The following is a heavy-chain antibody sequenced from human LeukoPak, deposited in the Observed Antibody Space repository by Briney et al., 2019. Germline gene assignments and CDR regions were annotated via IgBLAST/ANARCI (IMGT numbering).Heavy chain of an antibody. J-gene: IGHJ4*02. CDR3: ARSEHIVVVTSTPVSY. D-gene: IGHD2-21*02. CDR2: ISYDGSNK. V-gene: IGHV3-30*03. CDR1: GFTFSSYG. Sequence: GGSLRLSCAASGFTFSSYGMHWVRQAPGKGLEWVAVISYDGSNKYYADSVKGRFTISRDNSKNTVFMEMNSVKPEDTALYYCARSEHIVVVTSTPVSYWGQGTLVTVSS.